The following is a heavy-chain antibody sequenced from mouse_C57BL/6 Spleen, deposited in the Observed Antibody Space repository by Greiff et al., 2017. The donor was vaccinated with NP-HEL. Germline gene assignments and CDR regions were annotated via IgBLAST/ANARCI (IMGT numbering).Heavy chain of an antibody. CDR1: GYTFTDYN. J-gene: IGHJ3*01. Sequence: EVQLQQSGPELVKPGASVKMSCKASGYTFTDYNMHWVKQSHGKSLEWIGYINPNNGGTSYNQKFKGKATLTVNKSSSTAYMELRSLTSEDSAVYYCARGSEDYYGSSPWFAYGGQRTLVTVSA. CDR2: INPNNGGT. D-gene: IGHD1-1*01. CDR3: ARGSEDYYGSSPWFAY. V-gene: IGHV1-22*01.